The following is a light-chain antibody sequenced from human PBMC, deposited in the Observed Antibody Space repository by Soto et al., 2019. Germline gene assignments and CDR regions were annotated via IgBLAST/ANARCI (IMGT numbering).Light chain of an antibody. CDR2: EVS. Sequence: QSALTQPASMSGSPGQSITISCTGTSSDVGGYNYVSWYQQHPGKAPKLIIYEVSNRPSGVSNRFSGSKSGNTASLTISGLQAEDEADYYCSSYTSSSTRVFGGGTKVTVL. V-gene: IGLV2-14*01. J-gene: IGLJ2*01. CDR3: SSYTSSSTRV. CDR1: SSDVGGYNY.